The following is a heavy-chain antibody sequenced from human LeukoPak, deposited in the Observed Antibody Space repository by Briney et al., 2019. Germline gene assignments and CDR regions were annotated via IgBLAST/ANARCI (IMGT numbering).Heavy chain of an antibody. CDR3: ARGGRDGYNFDY. CDR1: GGSISSYY. CDR2: IYYSGST. Sequence: SETLSLTCTASGGSISSYYWSWIRQPPGKGLEWIGYIYYSGSTNYNPSLKSRVTISVDTSQNQFSLKLSSVTAADTAVYYCARGGRDGYNFDYWGQGTLVTVSS. J-gene: IGHJ4*02. D-gene: IGHD5-24*01. V-gene: IGHV4-59*01.